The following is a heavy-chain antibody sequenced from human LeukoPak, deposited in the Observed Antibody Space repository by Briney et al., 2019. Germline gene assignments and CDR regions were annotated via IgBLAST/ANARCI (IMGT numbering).Heavy chain of an antibody. Sequence: SETLSLTCTVSGYSISSGYYWAWIRQPPGKGLEWIVYIYYSGSTNYNPSLKSRVTISVDTSKNQFSLKLSSVTAADTAVYYCAREGGGGNYDFWSGSPPDNWFDPWGQGTLVTVSS. CDR2: IYYSGST. CDR3: AREGGGGNYDFWSGSPPDNWFDP. CDR1: GYSISSGYY. V-gene: IGHV4-38-2*02. J-gene: IGHJ5*02. D-gene: IGHD3-3*01.